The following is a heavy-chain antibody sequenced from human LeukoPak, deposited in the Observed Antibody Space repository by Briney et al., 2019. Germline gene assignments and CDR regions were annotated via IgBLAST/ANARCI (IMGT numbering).Heavy chain of an antibody. Sequence: GESLKISCQGSGYSFNTYWIGWVRQLPGKGLEWMGIIYPSDSDTRYSPSFEGQVTISVDKSISTAYLQWTSLKASDTAMYYCAKISGWSRYNWFDPWGQGTLVTVSS. CDR1: GYSFNTYW. CDR3: AKISGWSRYNWFDP. J-gene: IGHJ5*02. D-gene: IGHD6-19*01. CDR2: IYPSDSDT. V-gene: IGHV5-51*01.